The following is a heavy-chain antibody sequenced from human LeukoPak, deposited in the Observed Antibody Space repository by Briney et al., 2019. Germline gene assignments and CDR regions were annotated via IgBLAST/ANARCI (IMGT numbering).Heavy chain of an antibody. J-gene: IGHJ4*02. CDR1: GGSISSSKYC. CDR3: ATGGPIRAYY. D-gene: IGHD3/OR15-3a*01. Sequence: SETLSLTCTVSGGSISSSKYCWGWIRQPPGKGLECIGTMYYGETTYYNPSLKSRVTISVDTSKNQFSLKLPSVTAADTAVYYCATGGPIRAYYWGQGTLVTVSS. CDR2: MYYGETT. V-gene: IGHV4-39*07.